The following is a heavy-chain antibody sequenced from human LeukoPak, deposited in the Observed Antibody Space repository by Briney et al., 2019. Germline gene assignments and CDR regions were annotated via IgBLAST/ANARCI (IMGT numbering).Heavy chain of an antibody. CDR3: AKNIAAPGRVDYQLYGMDE. D-gene: IGHD6-25*01. J-gene: IGHJ6*02. Sequence: PGGSLRLSCAASGFPFSGYWLTWVRQAPGKGLQWVASIKQDASDSRHVDSVKGRFTISRDNAKNSLFLQMNNLRPGDTAVYYCAKNIAAPGRVDYQLYGMDEWGQGTTVTVSS. CDR1: GFPFSGYW. CDR2: IKQDASDS. V-gene: IGHV3-7*01.